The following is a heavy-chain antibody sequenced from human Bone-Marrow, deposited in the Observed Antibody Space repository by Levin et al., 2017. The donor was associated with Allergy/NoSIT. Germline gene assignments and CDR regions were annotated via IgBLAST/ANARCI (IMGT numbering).Heavy chain of an antibody. CDR2: IKSKTDGGTT. V-gene: IGHV3-15*01. Sequence: PGGSLRLSCAASGFTFSNAWMSWVRQAPGKGLEWVGRIKSKTDGGTTDYAAPVKGRFTISRDDSKNTLYLQMNSLKTEDTAVYYCTTEACSVRGVITIQDFDYWGQGTLVTVSS. J-gene: IGHJ4*02. CDR1: GFTFSNAW. CDR3: TTEACSVRGVITIQDFDY. D-gene: IGHD3-10*01.